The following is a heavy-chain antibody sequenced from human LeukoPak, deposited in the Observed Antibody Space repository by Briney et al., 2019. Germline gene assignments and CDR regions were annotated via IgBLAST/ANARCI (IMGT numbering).Heavy chain of an antibody. J-gene: IGHJ4*02. CDR2: ISSIGVGT. CDR3: VKDKEGTWGDC. CDR1: VFTFSSYS. D-gene: IGHD3-16*01. V-gene: IGHV3-64D*06. Sequence: GGSLRRSCSASVFTFSSYSMHWFRQAPGKGLEYVSSISSIGVGTYYADSVKGRFTISRDNSKNTLYLQMSSLRVEDTAVYYCVKDKEGTWGDCWGQGTLVTVSS.